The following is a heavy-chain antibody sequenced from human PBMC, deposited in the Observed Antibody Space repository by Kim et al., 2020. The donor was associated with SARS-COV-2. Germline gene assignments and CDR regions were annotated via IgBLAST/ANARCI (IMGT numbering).Heavy chain of an antibody. V-gene: IGHV1-2*06. CDR2: IHPHSGDT. Sequence: ASVKVSCKASGYTFTDYFIHWVRQAPGQGLEWVGRIHPHSGDTDYSQKFQGRVIMSRDTSVTTAYLYLSRLTSDDTAIYFCAKMFRRAGSLIPAANYYFDHWGQGSLVTVTS. CDR1: GYTFTDYF. J-gene: IGHJ4*02. CDR3: AKMFRRAGSLIPAANYYFDH. D-gene: IGHD2-2*01.